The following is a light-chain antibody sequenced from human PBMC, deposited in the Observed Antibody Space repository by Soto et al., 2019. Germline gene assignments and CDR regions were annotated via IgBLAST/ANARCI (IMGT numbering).Light chain of an antibody. CDR3: QQYNSYPLT. J-gene: IGKJ4*01. CDR2: DAS. V-gene: IGKV1-5*01. Sequence: DIQMTQSPSTLSGSVGDRVTITCRASQTISSWLAWYQQKPGKAPKLLIYDASSLEGGVPSRFSGSGSGTEFTLTISSLQPDDFATYYCQQYNSYPLTFGGGTKVDIK. CDR1: QTISSW.